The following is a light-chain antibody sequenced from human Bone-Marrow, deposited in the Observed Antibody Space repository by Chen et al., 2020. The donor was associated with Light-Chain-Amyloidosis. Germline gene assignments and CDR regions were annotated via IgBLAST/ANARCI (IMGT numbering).Light chain of an antibody. Sequence: QSVLTQPPSASGTPGQRVTISCSGSSSNIGSNTVNWFQQLPGAAPKLLIYSNNPRPSGVPARFSGSKSGTSASLAISGLQSEDEADYYCAAWDDSLNGVFGGGTKVTVL. CDR1: SSNIGSNT. V-gene: IGLV1-44*01. CDR3: AAWDDSLNGV. CDR2: SNN. J-gene: IGLJ3*02.